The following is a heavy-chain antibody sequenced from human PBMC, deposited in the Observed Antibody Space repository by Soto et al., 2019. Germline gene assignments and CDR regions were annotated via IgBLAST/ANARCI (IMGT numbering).Heavy chain of an antibody. CDR1: GFTFSSYG. Sequence: QVQLVESGGGVVQPGRSLRLSCAASGFTFSSYGMHWVRQAPGKGLEWVAVIWYDGSNKYYADSVKGRFTISRDNSKNMLYLQMNSLRAEDTAVYYGARDLGVGSPSLDYWGEGTLVTVSS. CDR2: IWYDGSNK. J-gene: IGHJ4*02. CDR3: ARDLGVGSPSLDY. D-gene: IGHD2-15*01. V-gene: IGHV3-33*01.